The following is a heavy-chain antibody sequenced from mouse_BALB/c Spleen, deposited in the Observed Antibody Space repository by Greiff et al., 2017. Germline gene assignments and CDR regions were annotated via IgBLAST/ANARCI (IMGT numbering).Heavy chain of an antibody. CDR3: AYGSSYWYFDV. CDR2: ISYSGST. D-gene: IGHD1-1*01. J-gene: IGHJ1*01. Sequence: VQLMESGPRLVKPSQTLSLTCSVTGDSIPSGYWTWIRKFPGNKLEYMRYISYSGSTYYNPSLKSRISITRDTSKNQYYLQLNSVTTEDTATYYCAYGSSYWYFDVWGAGTTVTVSS. CDR1: GDSIPSGY. V-gene: IGHV3-8*02.